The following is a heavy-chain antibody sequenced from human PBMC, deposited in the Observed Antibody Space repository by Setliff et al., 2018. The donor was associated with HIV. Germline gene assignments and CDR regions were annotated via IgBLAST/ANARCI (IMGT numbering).Heavy chain of an antibody. V-gene: IGHV4-4*02. CDR3: ARREGVRYTSGYSSYVDL. CDR1: GGSISSSNG. Sequence: SETLSLTCAVSGGSISSSNGLTWVRQPPGKGLGWVWDIYHSGSANYNPSLKSRVTISVDKSKNQFSLRLTSVTAADTAVYYCARREGVRYTSGYSSYVDLWGQGISVTVSS. CDR2: IYHSGSA. J-gene: IGHJ4*02. D-gene: IGHD5-12*01.